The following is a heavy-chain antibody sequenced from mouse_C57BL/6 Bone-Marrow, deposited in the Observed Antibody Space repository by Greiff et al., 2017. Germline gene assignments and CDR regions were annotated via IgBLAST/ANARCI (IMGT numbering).Heavy chain of an antibody. D-gene: IGHD3-2*02. V-gene: IGHV1-22*01. Sequence: EVQLQQSGPELVKPGASVKMSCKASGYTFPDYNMHWVKPSHGKSLEWIGYINPNNGGTSYNQKFKGKATLTVNKSSSTAYMELRSLTSEDSAVYYCDLRPLYAMDYWGQGTSVTVSS. CDR1: GYTFPDYN. CDR2: INPNNGGT. CDR3: DLRPLYAMDY. J-gene: IGHJ4*01.